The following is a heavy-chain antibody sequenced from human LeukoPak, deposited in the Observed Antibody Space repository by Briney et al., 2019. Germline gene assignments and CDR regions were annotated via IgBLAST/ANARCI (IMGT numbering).Heavy chain of an antibody. Sequence: SGGSLRLSCAASGFTFSSYWMHWVRPAPGKGLVWVSRINSDGSSTNYADSVKGRFTISRDNAKNTLYLQMNSLRAEGTAVYYCVRDNGESYYGMGYWGQGTLVTVSS. J-gene: IGHJ4*02. CDR1: GFTFSSYW. D-gene: IGHD1-26*01. CDR2: INSDGSST. V-gene: IGHV3-74*01. CDR3: VRDNGESYYGMGY.